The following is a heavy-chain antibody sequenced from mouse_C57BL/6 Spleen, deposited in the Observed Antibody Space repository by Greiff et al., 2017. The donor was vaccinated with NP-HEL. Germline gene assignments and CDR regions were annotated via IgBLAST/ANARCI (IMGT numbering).Heavy chain of an antibody. CDR2: INPNNGGT. CDR3: ARPSFYDGYYVGYFDV. D-gene: IGHD2-3*01. CDR1: GYTFTDYN. J-gene: IGHJ1*03. V-gene: IGHV1-18*01. Sequence: DVQLQESGPELVKPGASVKIPCKASGYTFTDYNMDWVKQSHGKSLEWIGDINPNNGGTIYNQKFKGKATLTVDKSSSTAYMELRSLTSEDTAVYYCARPSFYDGYYVGYFDVWGTGTTVTVSS.